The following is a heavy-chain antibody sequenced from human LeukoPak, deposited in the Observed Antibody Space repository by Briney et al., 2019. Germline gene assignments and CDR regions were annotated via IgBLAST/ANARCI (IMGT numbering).Heavy chain of an antibody. V-gene: IGHV3-23*01. Sequence: GGSLRLSCAASGFTFSSYAMSWVRQAPGKGLEWVSAISGSGGSTYYADSVKGRFTISRDNSKNTLYLQMNSLRAEDTAVYYCAKEYCSGGRCLYLWDAFDIWGQGTMVTVSS. CDR1: GFTFSSYA. CDR2: ISGSGGST. D-gene: IGHD2-15*01. J-gene: IGHJ3*02. CDR3: AKEYCSGGRCLYLWDAFDI.